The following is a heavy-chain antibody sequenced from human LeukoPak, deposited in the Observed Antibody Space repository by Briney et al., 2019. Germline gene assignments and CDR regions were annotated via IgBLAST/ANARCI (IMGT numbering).Heavy chain of an antibody. CDR2: INPNSGGT. CDR3: ASQTGYCSGGSCPEYYFDY. D-gene: IGHD2-15*01. Sequence: ASVKVSCKASGYTLTGYYMHWVRQAPGQGLEWMGWINPNSGGTNYAQKFQGRVTMTRDTSISTAYMELSRLRSDDTAVYYCASQTGYCSGGSCPEYYFDYWGQGTLVTVSS. V-gene: IGHV1-2*02. CDR1: GYTLTGYY. J-gene: IGHJ4*02.